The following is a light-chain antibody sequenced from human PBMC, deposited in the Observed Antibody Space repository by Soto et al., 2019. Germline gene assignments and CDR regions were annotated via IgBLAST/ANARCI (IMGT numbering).Light chain of an antibody. CDR2: LNSDGSH. Sequence: QSVLTQSPSASASLGASVKLTCTLSSGHSSYAIAWHQQQPEKGPRYLMKLNSDGSHSKGDVIPDRFSGSSSGAERYLTISSLQSEDEADYYCQTWGTGIPWVFGGGTKVTVL. J-gene: IGLJ3*02. CDR1: SGHSSYA. CDR3: QTWGTGIPWV. V-gene: IGLV4-69*01.